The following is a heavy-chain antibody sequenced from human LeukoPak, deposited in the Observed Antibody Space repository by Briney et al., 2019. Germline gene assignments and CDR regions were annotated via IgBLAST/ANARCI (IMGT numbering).Heavy chain of an antibody. D-gene: IGHD1-26*01. CDR2: IYYSGST. Sequence: PSQTLSLTCTVSGGSISSGDYYWSWIRQPPGKGLEWIGYIYYSGSTNYNPSLKSRVTISVDTSKNQFSLKLSSVTAADTAVYYCARQAAGGSSLHDAFDIWGQGTMVAVSS. J-gene: IGHJ3*02. V-gene: IGHV4-61*08. CDR3: ARQAAGGSSLHDAFDI. CDR1: GGSISSGDYY.